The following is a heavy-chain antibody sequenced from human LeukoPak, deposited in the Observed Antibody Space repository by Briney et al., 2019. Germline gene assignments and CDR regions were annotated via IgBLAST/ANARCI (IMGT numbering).Heavy chain of an antibody. CDR3: AKSLFTSATGTGRAFHI. CDR1: GFTFDDYA. Sequence: GGSLRLSCAASGFTFDDYAMHWVRQAPGKGLEWVSGISASGDVTFYADSLRGRFTISRDNSKSTLYLQMNGLRAEDTAIFYCAKSLFTSATGTGRAFHIWGQGTRVTVSS. J-gene: IGHJ3*02. D-gene: IGHD1-1*01. CDR2: ISASGDVT. V-gene: IGHV3-23*01.